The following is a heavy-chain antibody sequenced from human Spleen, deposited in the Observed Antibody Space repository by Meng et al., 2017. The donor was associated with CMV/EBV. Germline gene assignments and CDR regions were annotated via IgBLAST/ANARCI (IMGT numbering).Heavy chain of an antibody. CDR1: GYSISSGDY. Sequence: GSLRLSCTVSGYSISSGDYWGWIRQPPGKGLEWIGSIYHSGSTYYNPSLKSRVPISVDTSKNQFSRKLSSVTAADTAVYYCASPRGPEGTNWVDPWGQGTLVTVSS. CDR3: ASPRGPEGTNWVDP. D-gene: IGHD1-1*01. J-gene: IGHJ5*02. V-gene: IGHV4-38-2*02. CDR2: IYHSGST.